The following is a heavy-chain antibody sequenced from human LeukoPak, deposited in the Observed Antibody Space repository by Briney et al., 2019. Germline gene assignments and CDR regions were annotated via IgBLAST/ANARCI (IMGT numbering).Heavy chain of an antibody. J-gene: IGHJ3*01. V-gene: IGHV3-23*01. CDR1: GFTFSTYA. Sequence: PGGSLRLSCAASGFTFSTYAMTWVRQAPGKGLEWVSGINSNGDEIYYADSVRGRFTISRDNSNNALYLQMDSLRVDDTAVYYCARDSRDFWPKRDPSSAFDLWGRGTMVTVSS. D-gene: IGHD3-3*01. CDR3: ARDSRDFWPKRDPSSAFDL. CDR2: INSNGDEI.